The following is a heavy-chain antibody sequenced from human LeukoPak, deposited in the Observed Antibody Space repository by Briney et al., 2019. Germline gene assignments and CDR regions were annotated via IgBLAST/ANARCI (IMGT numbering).Heavy chain of an antibody. Sequence: ASVKVSCKVSGYTLTELSMHWVRQAPGKGLEWMGGFDPEDGETIYAQKFQGRVIMTEDTSTDTAYMELSSLRSEDTAVYYCASTGGCSSISCYYYYGMDVWDQGTTVTVSS. CDR3: ASTGGCSSISCYYYYGMDV. CDR2: FDPEDGET. CDR1: GYTLTELS. V-gene: IGHV1-24*01. D-gene: IGHD2-2*01. J-gene: IGHJ6*02.